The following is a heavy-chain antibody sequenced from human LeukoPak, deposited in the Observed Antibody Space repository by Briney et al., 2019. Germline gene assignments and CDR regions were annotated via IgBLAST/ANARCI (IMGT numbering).Heavy chain of an antibody. CDR1: GVTFSSYG. Sequence: GRSLRLSCAASGVTFSSYGMHWVRQAPGKGLGWVAVISNDGSNKHYADSVKGRFTISRDNSKNTLYLQMNSLRAEDTAVYYCAKDLTGVNYCLDQWGQGTLVTVSS. CDR2: ISNDGSNK. D-gene: IGHD1-7*01. J-gene: IGHJ4*02. CDR3: AKDLTGVNYCLDQ. V-gene: IGHV3-30*18.